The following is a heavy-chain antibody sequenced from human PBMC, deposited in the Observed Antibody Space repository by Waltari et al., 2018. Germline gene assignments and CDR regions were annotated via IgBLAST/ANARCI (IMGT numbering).Heavy chain of an antibody. CDR3: ARDKMATIGDYFDY. J-gene: IGHJ4*02. Sequence: QVQLVESGGGVVQPGRSLRLSCAASGFPFISYAMHWVRTAPGKGLEWVAVISYDGSNKYYADSVKGRFTISRDNSKNTLYLQMNSLRAEDTAVYYCARDKMATIGDYFDYWGQGTLVTVSS. D-gene: IGHD5-12*01. V-gene: IGHV3-30-3*01. CDR1: GFPFISYA. CDR2: ISYDGSNK.